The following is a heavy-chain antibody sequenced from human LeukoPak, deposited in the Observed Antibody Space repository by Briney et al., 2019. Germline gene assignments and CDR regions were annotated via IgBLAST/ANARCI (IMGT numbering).Heavy chain of an antibody. CDR1: GGSISSSSYY. CDR3: ARHGGAAIDDFDY. D-gene: IGHD5-18*01. V-gene: IGHV4-39*01. Sequence: SETLSLTCTVSGGSISSSSYYWGWVRQPPGKGLEWIGSIYYSGSTYYNPSLKNRVTIFEDTSKNQFSLRLRSVTAADTAVYYCARHGGAAIDDFDYWGQGTLVTVSS. J-gene: IGHJ4*02. CDR2: IYYSGST.